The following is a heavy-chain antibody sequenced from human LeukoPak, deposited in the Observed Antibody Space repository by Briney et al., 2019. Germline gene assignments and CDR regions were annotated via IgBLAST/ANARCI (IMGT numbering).Heavy chain of an antibody. CDR3: ARTARGYSYGINV. CDR2: INHSGST. V-gene: IGHV4-34*01. CDR1: GGSFSGYY. D-gene: IGHD5-18*01. Sequence: SETLPLTCAVYGGSFSGYYWSWIRQPPGKGLEWIGEINHSGSTNYNPSLKSRVTISVDTSKNQFSLKLSSVTAADTAVYYCARTARGYSYGINVWGQGTLVTVSS. J-gene: IGHJ4*02.